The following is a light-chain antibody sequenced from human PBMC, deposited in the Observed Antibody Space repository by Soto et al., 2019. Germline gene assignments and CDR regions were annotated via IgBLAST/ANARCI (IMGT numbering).Light chain of an antibody. CDR2: GAS. J-gene: IGKJ2*01. V-gene: IGKV3-20*01. CDR1: QSVNNNY. CDR3: QQYGISPYT. Sequence: EIVLTQSPGTLSLSPGERATLSCRASQSVNNNYLGWYQQKPGQAPRLLIFGASNMATGIPDRFSGSGSGTDFTLTISRLEPEDFAVYYCQQYGISPYTFGQGTKLEIK.